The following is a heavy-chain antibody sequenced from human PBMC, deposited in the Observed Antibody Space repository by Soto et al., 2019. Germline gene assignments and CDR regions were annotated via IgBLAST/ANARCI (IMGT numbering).Heavy chain of an antibody. D-gene: IGHD3-3*01. J-gene: IGHJ6*02. Sequence: SETLSLTCTVSGGSISSSSYYWGWIRQPPGKGLEWIGSIYYSGSTYYNPSLKSRVTISVDTSKNQFSLKLSSVTAADTAVYYCAIYDFWSGLGYYYYGMDVWGQGTTVTVSS. CDR2: IYYSGST. CDR1: GGSISSSSYY. V-gene: IGHV4-39*01. CDR3: AIYDFWSGLGYYYYGMDV.